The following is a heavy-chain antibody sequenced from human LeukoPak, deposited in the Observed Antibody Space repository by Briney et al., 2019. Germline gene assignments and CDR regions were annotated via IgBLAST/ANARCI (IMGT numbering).Heavy chain of an antibody. CDR1: GFTFSSYG. CDR3: ARDTIMVRGVIGYYGMDG. D-gene: IGHD3-10*01. Sequence: GRSLRLSCAASGFTFSSYGMHWVRQAPGKGLEWVAVISYDGSNKYYADSVKGRFTISRDNAKNSMYLQMNSLRAEDTAVDYCARDTIMVRGVIGYYGMDGWGKGTTVTVAS. V-gene: IGHV3-30*03. CDR2: ISYDGSNK. J-gene: IGHJ6*04.